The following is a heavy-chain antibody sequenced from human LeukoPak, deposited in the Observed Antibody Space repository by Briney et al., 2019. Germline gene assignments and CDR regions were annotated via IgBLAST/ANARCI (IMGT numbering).Heavy chain of an antibody. CDR2: ISSNGGST. J-gene: IGHJ4*02. CDR3: ARGRRYYRFLDCSVFDY. Sequence: GGSLRLSCAASGFTFSSYAMHWVRQAPGKGLEYVSAISSNGGSTYYANSVKGRFTISRDNSKNTLYLQMGSLRAEDMAVYYCARGRRYYRFLDCSVFDYWGQGTLVTVSS. CDR1: GFTFSSYA. D-gene: IGHD3/OR15-3a*01. V-gene: IGHV3-64*01.